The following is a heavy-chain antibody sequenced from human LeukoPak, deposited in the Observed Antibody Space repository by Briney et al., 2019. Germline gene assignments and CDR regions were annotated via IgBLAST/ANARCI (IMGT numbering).Heavy chain of an antibody. CDR1: GFTFSDYY. CDR3: ARVRTVGYYYGSGSYSPYFDY. J-gene: IGHJ4*02. D-gene: IGHD3-10*01. Sequence: GGSLRLSCAASGFTFSDYYMSWIRQAPGKGLEWVSYISSSGSTIYYADSVKGRFTISRDNAKNSLYLQMNSLRAEDTAVYYCARVRTVGYYYGSGSYSPYFDYWGQGTLVTVSS. CDR2: ISSSGSTI. V-gene: IGHV3-11*01.